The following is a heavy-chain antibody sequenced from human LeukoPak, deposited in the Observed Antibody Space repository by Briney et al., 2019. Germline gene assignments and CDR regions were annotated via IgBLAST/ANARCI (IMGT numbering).Heavy chain of an antibody. CDR1: GFIFGRYG. J-gene: IGHJ4*02. Sequence: GGSLRLSCAASGFIFGRYGMSWVRQAPEKGLEWVSAISGSGGRTYYADSVKGRFTISRDNSKNTLSLQMNSLRAEDTAVYYCAKDSEDDFGDYLDYWGQGTLVTVSS. CDR3: AKDSEDDFGDYLDY. CDR2: ISGSGGRT. V-gene: IGHV3-23*01. D-gene: IGHD4-17*01.